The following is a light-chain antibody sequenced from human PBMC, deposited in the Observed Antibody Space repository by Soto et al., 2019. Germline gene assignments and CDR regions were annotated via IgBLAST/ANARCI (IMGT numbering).Light chain of an antibody. Sequence: EIVMTQSPATLAVSPGERATLSCGASQSVSRKLAWYQQKPGQAPRLLIYGASTRATGIPARFSGSGSGTEFTLTISSLQYDDFAAYYCQQCNTWHPETFGQGTKVDIK. CDR2: GAS. J-gene: IGKJ1*01. V-gene: IGKV3-15*01. CDR1: QSVSRK. CDR3: QQCNTWHPET.